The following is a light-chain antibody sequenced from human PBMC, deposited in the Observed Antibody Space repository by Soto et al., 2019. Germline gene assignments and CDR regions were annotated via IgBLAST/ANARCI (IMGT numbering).Light chain of an antibody. CDR1: NSDVGGYNY. V-gene: IGLV2-11*01. J-gene: IGLJ1*01. CDR3: CSYAGSYPYV. CDR2: DVS. Sequence: QSALTQPPSVSRAPWKAVTLSFPGNNSDVGGYNYVSWYQQHPGKAPKLMIYDVSKRPSGVPDRFSGSKSGNTASLTISGLQAEDEADYYCCSYAGSYPYVFGTGTKVTVL.